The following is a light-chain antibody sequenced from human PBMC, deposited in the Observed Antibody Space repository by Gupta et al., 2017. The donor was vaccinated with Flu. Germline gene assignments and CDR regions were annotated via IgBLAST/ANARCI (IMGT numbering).Light chain of an antibody. CDR1: GAGYA. Sequence: GAGYAARWYQFLPGTAPKLLIFDNNNRPSGVPDRFSGSKSGTSASLAITGLQAEDEADYYCQSYDSSLTALVFGGGTKLTVL. CDR2: DNN. V-gene: IGLV1-40*01. CDR3: QSYDSSLTALV. J-gene: IGLJ2*01.